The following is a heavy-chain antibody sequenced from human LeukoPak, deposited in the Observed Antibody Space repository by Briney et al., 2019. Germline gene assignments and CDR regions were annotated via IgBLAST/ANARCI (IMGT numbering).Heavy chain of an antibody. CDR2: IYYSGST. J-gene: IGHJ4*02. CDR3: ARDGRRIVGATMFEKPFDY. Sequence: PSETLSLTCTVSGGSISSSSYYWGWIRQPPWKGLEWFGSIYYSGSTYYNPSLKSRVTISVDTSKNQFSLKLSSVTAADTAVYYCARDGRRIVGATMFEKPFDYWGQGTLVTVSS. CDR1: GGSISSSSYY. D-gene: IGHD1-26*01. V-gene: IGHV4-39*02.